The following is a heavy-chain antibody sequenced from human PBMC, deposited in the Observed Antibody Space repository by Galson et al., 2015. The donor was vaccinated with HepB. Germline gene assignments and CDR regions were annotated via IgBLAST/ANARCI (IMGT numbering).Heavy chain of an antibody. Sequence: CAISGDSVSSNSAAWNWIRQSPSRGLAWLGRTFYRSMWKTDYAIFVSGRITINPDTSENQFSLQLNSVTPEDTAVYYCTRDLSMRFDYWGQGTMVTVSS. CDR3: TRDLSMRFDY. D-gene: IGHD2/OR15-2a*01. CDR2: TFYRSMWKT. CDR1: GDSVSSNSAA. J-gene: IGHJ4*02. V-gene: IGHV6-1*01.